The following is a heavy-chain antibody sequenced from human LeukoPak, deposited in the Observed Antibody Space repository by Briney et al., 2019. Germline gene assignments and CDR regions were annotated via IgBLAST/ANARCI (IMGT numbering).Heavy chain of an antibody. J-gene: IGHJ4*02. V-gene: IGHV3-23*01. CDR1: GFNFNNAW. CDR2: ISSSGSGGNT. CDR3: AKQGFGC. Sequence: GGSLRLSCTTSGFNFNNAWMNWVRQAPGKGLEWVSGISSSGSGGNTYYADSVKGRFTISRDSSRNTLFLHMNTLRAEDTAVYYCAKQGFGCWGQGTLVTVSS.